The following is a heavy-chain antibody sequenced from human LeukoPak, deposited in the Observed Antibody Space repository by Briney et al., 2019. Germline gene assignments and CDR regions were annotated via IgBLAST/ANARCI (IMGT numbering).Heavy chain of an antibody. CDR3: ARDDPITGTTS. Sequence: GASVKVSCKASGYTFTGYYMRWVRQAPGQGLEWMGWISAYNGNTNYAQKLQGRVTMTTDTSTSTAYMELRSLRSDDTAVYYCARDDPITGTTSWGQGTLVTVSS. J-gene: IGHJ4*02. CDR1: GYTFTGYY. V-gene: IGHV1-18*04. D-gene: IGHD1-7*01. CDR2: ISAYNGNT.